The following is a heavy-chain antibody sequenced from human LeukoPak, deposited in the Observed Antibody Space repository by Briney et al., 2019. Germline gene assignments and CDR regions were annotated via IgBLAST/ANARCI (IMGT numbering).Heavy chain of an antibody. CDR3: AELGITMIGGV. Sequence: GGSLRLSCAASGFTFSSYAMHWVRQAPGKGLEGVAVISYDGSNKYYADSVKGRFTISRDNSKNTLYLQMNSLRAEDTAVYYCAELGITMIGGVWGKGTTVTISS. CDR2: ISYDGSNK. D-gene: IGHD3-10*02. V-gene: IGHV3-30*04. J-gene: IGHJ6*04. CDR1: GFTFSSYA.